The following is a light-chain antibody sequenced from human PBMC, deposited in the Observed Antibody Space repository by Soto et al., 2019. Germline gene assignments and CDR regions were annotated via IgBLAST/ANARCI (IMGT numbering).Light chain of an antibody. CDR1: QSVSSTS. V-gene: IGKV3-20*01. J-gene: IGKJ2*01. Sequence: EIVLTQSPGTLSLSPGERAALSCRASQSVSSTSLAWYQQKPGQATRLLIYDASSRATDIPDRFSGSGPGTDFTLTIGGLEPVDFAAYYWQQYVGSPPKYTFDQGTKLEIK. CDR3: QQYVGSPPKYT. CDR2: DAS.